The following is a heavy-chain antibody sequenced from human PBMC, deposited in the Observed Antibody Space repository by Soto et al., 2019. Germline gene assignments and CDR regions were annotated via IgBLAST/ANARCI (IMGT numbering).Heavy chain of an antibody. CDR2: INPSGGST. V-gene: IGHV1-46*01. Sequence: QVQLVQSGAEVKKPGASVKVSCKASGYTFTDYYIHWVRQAPGQGLEWMGMINPSGGSTDYAQKFRCRVTTIWETSTGTVYMELSSLRSEDTAVYYCARPPFPGCINAVCYPFDYWGQGTLVTVSS. CDR1: GYTFTDYY. D-gene: IGHD2-8*01. CDR3: ARPPFPGCINAVCYPFDY. J-gene: IGHJ4*02.